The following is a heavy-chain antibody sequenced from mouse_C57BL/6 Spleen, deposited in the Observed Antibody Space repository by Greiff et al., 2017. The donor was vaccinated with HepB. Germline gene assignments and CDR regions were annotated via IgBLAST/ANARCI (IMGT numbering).Heavy chain of an antibody. CDR1: GFNIKDYY. CDR2: IDPEDGET. J-gene: IGHJ4*01. Sequence: VHVKQSGAELVKPGASVKLSCTASGFNIKDYYMHWVKQRTEQGLEWIGRIDPEDGETKYAPKFQGKATITADTSSNTAYLQLSSLTSEDTAVYYCARWAYGNYDAMDYWGQGTSVTVSS. D-gene: IGHD2-1*01. CDR3: ARWAYGNYDAMDY. V-gene: IGHV14-2*01.